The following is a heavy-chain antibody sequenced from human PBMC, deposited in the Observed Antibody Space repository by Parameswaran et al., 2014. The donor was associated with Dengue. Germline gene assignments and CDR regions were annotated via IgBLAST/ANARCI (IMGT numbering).Heavy chain of an antibody. CDR2: INHSGST. Sequence: PGKGLEWIGEINHSGSTNYNPSLKSRVTISVDTSKNQFSLKLSSVTAADTAVYYCARNGRWFDPWGQGTLVTVSS. D-gene: IGHD1-26*01. V-gene: IGHV4-34*01. J-gene: IGHJ5*02. CDR3: ARNGRWFDP.